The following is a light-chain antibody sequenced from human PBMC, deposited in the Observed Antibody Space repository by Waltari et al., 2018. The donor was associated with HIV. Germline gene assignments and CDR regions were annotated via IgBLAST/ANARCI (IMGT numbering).Light chain of an antibody. J-gene: IGLJ3*02. Sequence: QSALTQPASVSGSLGQSITISCTGTSGDVGGYNYVSWYQYYPGTAPRLMIYEVTHRPSGVSNRFSGSKSGNTASLTISGLQAEDESDYYCASYTSSSTLVLFGGGTKLTVL. V-gene: IGLV2-14*01. CDR1: SGDVGGYNY. CDR3: ASYTSSSTLVL. CDR2: EVT.